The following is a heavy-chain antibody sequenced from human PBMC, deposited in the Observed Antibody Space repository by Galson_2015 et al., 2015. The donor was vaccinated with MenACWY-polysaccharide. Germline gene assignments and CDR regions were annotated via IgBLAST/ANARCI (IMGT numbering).Heavy chain of an antibody. D-gene: IGHD3-10*01. V-gene: IGHV4-39*07. J-gene: IGHJ5*02. Sequence: ATLSLTCRVSGGSITMPSHYWGWIRPSPGQGLEWIASINDTGRTYYNPSLEGRVTISIDTSKNHFSLNLTSVTAADTAMYFCASDGLSYGSGSYGWFDPCGQGTLVVVSS. CDR2: INDTGRT. CDR1: GGSITMPSHY. CDR3: ASDGLSYGSGSYGWFDP.